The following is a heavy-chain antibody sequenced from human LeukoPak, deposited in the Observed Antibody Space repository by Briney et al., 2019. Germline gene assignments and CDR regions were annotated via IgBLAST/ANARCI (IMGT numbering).Heavy chain of an antibody. J-gene: IGHJ6*04. CDR3: ASIRYYDILTGYSYYYGMDV. CDR1: GGTFSSYA. Sequence: VASVKDSCKASGGTFSSYAISWVRQAPGQGLEWMGRIIPIFGTANYAQKFQGRVTITADKSTSTAYMELSSLRSEDTAVYYCASIRYYDILTGYSYYYGMDVWGKGTTVTVSS. D-gene: IGHD3-9*01. CDR2: IIPIFGTA. V-gene: IGHV1-69*06.